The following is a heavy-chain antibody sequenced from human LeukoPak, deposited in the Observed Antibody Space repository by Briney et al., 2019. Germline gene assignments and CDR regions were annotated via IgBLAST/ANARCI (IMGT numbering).Heavy chain of an antibody. J-gene: IGHJ3*02. Sequence: CWWLRLSCVASVFTNRSYGMSWVRQPPGKGLEWVSGISWNSGSIDYADSVKGRFTISRDNAQQYLYLQMNNQREEDTAVYYFEKYTVPSVTLLGDAFDSWGQGTMVTVSS. CDR1: VFTNRSYG. V-gene: IGHV3-9*01. D-gene: IGHD2-8*02. CDR2: ISWNSGSI. CDR3: EKYTVPSVTLLGDAFDS.